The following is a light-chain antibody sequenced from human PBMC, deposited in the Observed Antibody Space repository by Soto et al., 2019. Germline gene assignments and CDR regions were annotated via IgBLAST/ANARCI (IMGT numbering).Light chain of an antibody. CDR3: SSYTSSRLGVV. CDR1: SSDVGGYNY. Sequence: QSALTQPASVSGSPGQSITISCTGTSSDVGGYNYVSWYQQHPGKAPKLMIYEVSNRPSGVSNRFSGSKSGNTASLTISGLQAEDEADYYCSSYTSSRLGVVFGGGTKVTVL. J-gene: IGLJ2*01. V-gene: IGLV2-14*01. CDR2: EVS.